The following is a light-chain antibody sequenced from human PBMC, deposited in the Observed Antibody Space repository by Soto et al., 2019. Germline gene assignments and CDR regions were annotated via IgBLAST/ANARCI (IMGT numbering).Light chain of an antibody. CDR2: SNN. V-gene: IGLV1-44*01. J-gene: IGLJ1*01. CDR1: SSNIGSNT. Sequence: QSVLTQPPSASGTPGQRVTISCSGSSSNIGSNTVNWYQQLPGTAPKLLIYSNNQRPSGVPDRFSGSKSGTSASLAISGLQFEDEADYYCAAWDDSLNGFYVFGTGTKVTVL. CDR3: AAWDDSLNGFYV.